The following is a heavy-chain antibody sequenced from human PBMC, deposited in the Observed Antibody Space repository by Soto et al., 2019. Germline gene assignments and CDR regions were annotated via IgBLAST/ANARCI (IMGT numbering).Heavy chain of an antibody. CDR1: GFTFSSYD. V-gene: IGHV3-23*01. J-gene: IGHJ4*02. CDR3: AKESTVGSPGDYFDS. Sequence: EVELLEAGGDLVQPGGSLRLSCAASGFTFSSYDMNWVRQAPGKGLECVSAIGVYANTYYADSVKGRFPISRDDSRNTVHLQLNSLRVDDTAVYYGAKESTVGSPGDYFDSWGQGTLVTVSS. D-gene: IGHD1-26*01. CDR2: IGVYANT.